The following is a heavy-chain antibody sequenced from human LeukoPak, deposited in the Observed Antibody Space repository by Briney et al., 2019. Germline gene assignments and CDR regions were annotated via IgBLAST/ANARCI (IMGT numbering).Heavy chain of an antibody. D-gene: IGHD3-3*01. CDR1: GFTLSSYA. V-gene: IGHV3-30-3*01. J-gene: IGHJ4*02. CDR2: ISYDGSNK. CDR3: ARDGVPYDFWSGYRILYYFDY. Sequence: GRSLRLSCAASGFTLSSYAMHWVRQAPGKGLEWVAVISYDGSNKYYADSVKGRFTISRDNSKNTLYLQMNSLRAEDTAVYYCARDGVPYDFWSGYRILYYFDYWGRGTLVTVSS.